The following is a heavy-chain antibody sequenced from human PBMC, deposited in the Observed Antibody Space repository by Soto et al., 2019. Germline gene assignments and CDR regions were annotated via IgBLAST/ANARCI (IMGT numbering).Heavy chain of an antibody. Sequence: SETLSLTCTVSGGSVSSGDYFWSWLRQSPGKRLEWIAYIYYSGSTNYNPSLKSRATISVDTSKSQVSLTLTSMTAADAALYYCARSPNYYFYGFDVWGPGTAVTVS. CDR2: IYYSGST. CDR1: GGSVSSGDYF. J-gene: IGHJ6*02. CDR3: ARSPNYYFYGFDV. V-gene: IGHV4-61*08. D-gene: IGHD3-10*01.